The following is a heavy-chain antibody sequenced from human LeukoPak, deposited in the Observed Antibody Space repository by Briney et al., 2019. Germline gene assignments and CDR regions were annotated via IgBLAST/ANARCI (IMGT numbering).Heavy chain of an antibody. CDR3: ARDGRGYYDSSGYPDY. D-gene: IGHD3-22*01. CDR2: ISSSSYT. Sequence: SGGSLRLSCAASGFIFSDYYMTWIRQAPGKGLEWISYISSSSYTDYADSVKGRFTISRDNAKNSLYLQMDSLRAEDTAVYYCARDGRGYYDSSGYPDYWGQGTLVTVFS. V-gene: IGHV3-11*06. CDR1: GFIFSDYY. J-gene: IGHJ4*02.